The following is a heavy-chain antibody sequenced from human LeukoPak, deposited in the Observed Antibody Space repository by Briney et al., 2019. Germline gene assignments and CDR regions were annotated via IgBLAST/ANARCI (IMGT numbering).Heavy chain of an antibody. CDR2: INPNSGDT. V-gene: IGHV1-2*02. D-gene: IGHD6-13*01. CDR1: GYTFSDYY. J-gene: IGHJ6*02. Sequence: ASVKVSCKAFGYTFSDYYMHWMRQAPGQGPEWMGWINPNSGDTNYAQKLQGRVTMTRDTSISTTYMELSRLRFDDTAVYYCARDGSLDVWGQGTTVTVSS. CDR3: ARDGSLDV.